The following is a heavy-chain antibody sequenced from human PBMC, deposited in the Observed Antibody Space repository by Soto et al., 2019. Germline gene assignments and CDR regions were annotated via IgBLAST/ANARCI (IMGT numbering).Heavy chain of an antibody. Sequence: PSETLSLTCTVSGGSISPYYWSWIRQPPGKGLEWIGYVYYSGNTNYNPSLESRVTISVDTSRNQFSLNLTSATAADTAVYYCARKGAGACYAHYYLDVRGRRTTVTVSS. J-gene: IGHJ6*03. CDR3: ARKGAGACYAHYYLDV. CDR1: GGSISPYY. D-gene: IGHD2-2*01. V-gene: IGHV4-59*01. CDR2: VYYSGNT.